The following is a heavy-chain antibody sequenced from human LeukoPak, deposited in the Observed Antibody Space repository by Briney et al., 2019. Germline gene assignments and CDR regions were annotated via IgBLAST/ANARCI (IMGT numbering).Heavy chain of an antibody. CDR1: GGSISSSSYY. V-gene: IGHV4-39*01. J-gene: IGHJ4*02. CDR3: ARHPSYFDY. CDR2: INHSGST. Sequence: SETLSLTCTVSGGSISSSSYYWSWIRQPPGKGLEWIGEINHSGSTNYNPSLKSRVTISVDTSKNQFSLKLSSVTAADTAVYYCARHPSYFDYWGQGTLVTVSS.